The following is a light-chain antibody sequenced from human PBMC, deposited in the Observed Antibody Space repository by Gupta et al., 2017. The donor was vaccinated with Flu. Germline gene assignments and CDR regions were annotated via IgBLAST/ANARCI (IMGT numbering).Light chain of an antibody. J-gene: IGLJ3*02. CDR3: QSYDKLSLV. Sequence: PGSLPTTVIHKDYQRPSGVPDRFSGSIDSASNSASLRISGLMAEAEADYYCQSYDKLSLVFGGVTKLTAL. CDR2: KDY. V-gene: IGLV6-57*01.